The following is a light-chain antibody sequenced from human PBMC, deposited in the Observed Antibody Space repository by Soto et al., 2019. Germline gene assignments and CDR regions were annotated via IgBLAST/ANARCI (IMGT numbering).Light chain of an antibody. V-gene: IGLV2-14*01. Sequence: QSAMTQPASVSGSPGQSITISCTGTSSDVGGYNYVSWYQQHPGKAPKLMIYDVINRPSGVSNRFSGSKSGKTASLTISGLPAEDEADYYCSSYTSSSTLVFGGGTKLTVL. J-gene: IGLJ2*01. CDR1: SSDVGGYNY. CDR3: SSYTSSSTLV. CDR2: DVI.